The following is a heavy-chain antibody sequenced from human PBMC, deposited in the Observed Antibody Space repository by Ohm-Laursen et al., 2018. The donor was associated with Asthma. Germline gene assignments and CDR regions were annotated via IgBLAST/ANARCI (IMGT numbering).Heavy chain of an antibody. J-gene: IGHJ4*02. V-gene: IGHV4-34*01. CDR1: GGSFSGYY. CDR3: ASDYYYDSSGYHGVLDY. CDR2: INHSGST. Sequence: SDTLSLTWAVYGGSFSGYYWSWIRQPPGKGLEWIGEINHSGSTNYNPSLKSRVTISVDTSKNQFSLKLSSVTAADTAVYYCASDYYYDSSGYHGVLDYWGQGTLVTVSS. D-gene: IGHD3-22*01.